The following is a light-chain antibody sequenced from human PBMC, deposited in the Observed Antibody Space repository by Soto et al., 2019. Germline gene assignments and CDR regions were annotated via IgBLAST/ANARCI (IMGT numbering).Light chain of an antibody. V-gene: IGKV3-20*01. CDR1: QSVSSNY. CDR2: GAS. CDR3: QQASTTPPEIT. Sequence: EIVLTQSPGTLSVSPGERVTLSCRASQSVSSNYLAWYQQRHRQAPRLLIFGASYRATGIADRFSGSGDGTDDTLTISRMEPEEFAVYYCQQASTTPPEITFAPGTKVNTK. J-gene: IGKJ3*01.